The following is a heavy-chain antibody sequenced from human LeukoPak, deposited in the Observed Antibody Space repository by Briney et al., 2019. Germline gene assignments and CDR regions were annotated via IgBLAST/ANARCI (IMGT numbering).Heavy chain of an antibody. CDR1: GFTFSRYW. Sequence: GGSLRLSCAASGFTFSRYWMHWVRQAPGKGLVWVSRNNSDGSSTSYADPVKGRFTIHRENAKNTLYLQMNSLRAEDTGVYYCARGITARGYYDSSGYYFLRWGQGTLVTVSS. CDR2: NNSDGSST. D-gene: IGHD3-22*01. V-gene: IGHV3-74*01. CDR3: ARGITARGYYDSSGYYFLR. J-gene: IGHJ4*02.